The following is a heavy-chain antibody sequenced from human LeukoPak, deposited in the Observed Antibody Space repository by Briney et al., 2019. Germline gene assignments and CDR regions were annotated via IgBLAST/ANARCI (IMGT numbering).Heavy chain of an antibody. D-gene: IGHD5-18*01. CDR1: GFTFDDYT. CDR2: ISWDGGST. V-gene: IGHV3-43*01. Sequence: GGSLRLTCAASGFTFDDYTMHWVRQAPGKGLEWVSLISWDGGSTYYADSVKGRFTISRDNSKNSLYLQMNSLRTEDTALYYCAKGMGGYSYGWNAFDIWGQGTMVTVSS. CDR3: AKGMGGYSYGWNAFDI. J-gene: IGHJ3*02.